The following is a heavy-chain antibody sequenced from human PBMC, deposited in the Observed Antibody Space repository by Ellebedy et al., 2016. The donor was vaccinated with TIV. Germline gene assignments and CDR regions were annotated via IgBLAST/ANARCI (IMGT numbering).Heavy chain of an antibody. Sequence: ASVKVSCKPSGYIFTAYYIHWVRQATGQGLEWMGWINPDSGNTNLPQKFQGRVTMTRGTSVNTAYMELSRLQSDDTAVYYCARVLRATSGMDVWGQGTTVTVS. D-gene: IGHD4/OR15-4a*01. CDR2: INPDSGNT. CDR1: GYIFTAYY. J-gene: IGHJ6*02. CDR3: ARVLRATSGMDV. V-gene: IGHV1-2*02.